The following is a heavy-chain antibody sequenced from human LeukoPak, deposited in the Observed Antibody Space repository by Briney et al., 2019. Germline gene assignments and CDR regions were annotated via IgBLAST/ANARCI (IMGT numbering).Heavy chain of an antibody. CDR1: GGSISSYY. V-gene: IGHV4-59*12. Sequence: SEALSLTCTVSGGSISSYYWSWIRQPPGKGLEWIGYIYYSGSTNYNPSLKSRVTISVDTSKNQFSLKLSSVTAADTAVYYCARAPTMVVTSFDYWGQGTLVTVSS. D-gene: IGHD4-23*01. CDR2: IYYSGST. CDR3: ARAPTMVVTSFDY. J-gene: IGHJ4*02.